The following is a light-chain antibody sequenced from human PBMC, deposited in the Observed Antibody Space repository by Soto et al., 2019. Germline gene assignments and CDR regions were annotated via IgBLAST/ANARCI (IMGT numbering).Light chain of an antibody. CDR2: DAS. Sequence: EIVLTQSPATLSLSPGERATLACRASQSVSSNLAWYQQKPGQAPRLLIYDASNRATGIPARFSGSGSGTDFTPTISSLEPEDFAVYYCQQRSSWRTFGQGTKVEIK. CDR1: QSVSSN. CDR3: QQRSSWRT. V-gene: IGKV3-11*01. J-gene: IGKJ1*01.